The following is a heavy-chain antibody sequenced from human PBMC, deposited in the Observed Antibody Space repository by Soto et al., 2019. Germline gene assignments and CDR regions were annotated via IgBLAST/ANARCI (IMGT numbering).Heavy chain of an antibody. CDR1: GYNFHSYW. D-gene: IGHD4-17*01. V-gene: IGHV5-51*01. CDR3: ARPTDYHYGMQV. CDR2: IYPHDSDT. Sequence: GESLKISCKGSGYNFHSYWIAWVRQMPGKGLEWMGFIYPHDSDTRYSPSFRGQVTISADKSINTAYLQWTSLKASDTAIYFCARPTDYHYGMQVWGQGTTVTVSS. J-gene: IGHJ6*02.